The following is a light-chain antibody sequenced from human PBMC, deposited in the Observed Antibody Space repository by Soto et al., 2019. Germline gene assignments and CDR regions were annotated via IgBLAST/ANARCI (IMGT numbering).Light chain of an antibody. CDR2: KDN. CDR3: QAWDVSSVI. J-gene: IGLJ2*01. CDR1: ELGDKY. Sequence: SYELTQPPSVSVSPGQTATITCSGDELGDKYVCWYQQKAGQSPVVVIYKDNKRPSGIPERFSGSNSGNTATLTISGTQAMDEADYYCQAWDVSSVIFGGGTKLTV. V-gene: IGLV3-1*01.